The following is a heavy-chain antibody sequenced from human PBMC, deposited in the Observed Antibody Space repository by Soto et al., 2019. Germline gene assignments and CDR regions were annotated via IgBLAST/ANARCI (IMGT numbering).Heavy chain of an antibody. J-gene: IGHJ3*02. D-gene: IGHD6-19*01. CDR3: ARDRSGSGWFNAFDI. CDR1: GDSVFSSTAA. V-gene: IGHV6-1*01. Sequence: SQTLSLTCAISGDSVFSSTAAWNWIRQSPSRGLEWLGRTYYRSKWYNDYAVSVKSRITINPDTSKHQFSLQLNSVTPEDTAVYYCARDRSGSGWFNAFDIWGHGAMVTVSS. CDR2: TYYRSKWYN.